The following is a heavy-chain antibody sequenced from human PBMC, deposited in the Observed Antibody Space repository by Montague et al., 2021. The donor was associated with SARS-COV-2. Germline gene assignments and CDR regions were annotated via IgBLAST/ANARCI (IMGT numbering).Heavy chain of an antibody. D-gene: IGHD1-26*01. CDR2: NNHNGKT. V-gene: IGHV4-39*01. J-gene: IGHJ4*02. CDR3: AVGVQFHLDF. CDR1: GDSITNTRYY. Sequence: SETLSLTCGVSGDSITNTRYYWAWLRQTPGAALVWLGSNNHNGKTYYNPSLKSRVFLSIDTSKNQFSLRLSSVTASETAVYFCAVGVQFHLDFWGRGTLVAVSS.